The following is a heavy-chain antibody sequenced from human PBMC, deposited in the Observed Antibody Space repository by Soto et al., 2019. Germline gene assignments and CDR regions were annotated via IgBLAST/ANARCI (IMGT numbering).Heavy chain of an antibody. Sequence: WGSLRLSCEASGFTLMNYAITLFRHSPVKGLEWVSLISANDVGTYYAESVKTRFTISTDQSRNTVYLQMDSLRADDTAIYYCAKAKNDYNWDNRPPFDYWGQGTLVTVSS. CDR2: ISANDVGT. D-gene: IGHD1-20*01. CDR1: GFTLMNYA. CDR3: AKAKNDYNWDNRPPFDY. V-gene: IGHV3-23*01. J-gene: IGHJ4*02.